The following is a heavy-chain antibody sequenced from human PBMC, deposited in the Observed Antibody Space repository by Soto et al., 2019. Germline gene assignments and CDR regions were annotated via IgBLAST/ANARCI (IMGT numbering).Heavy chain of an antibody. D-gene: IGHD3-22*01. J-gene: IGHJ4*02. CDR3: ARGGTFAYDTSGYSVY. Sequence: GASVKVSCKTSGYTFSAYYMHWVRQAPGQGLEWMGWINPKSGGTLYAQKFQGRVTMTRDTSISTAYMELSRLRSDDTAVYYCARGGTFAYDTSGYSVYWGXGTLVNVSS. CDR2: INPKSGGT. V-gene: IGHV1-2*02. CDR1: GYTFSAYY.